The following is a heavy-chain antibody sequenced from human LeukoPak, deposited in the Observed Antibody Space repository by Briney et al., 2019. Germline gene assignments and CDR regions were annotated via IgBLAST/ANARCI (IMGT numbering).Heavy chain of an antibody. J-gene: IGHJ4*02. Sequence: GGSLRLSCAASGFTFSSYGIHWVRQAPGKGLEWVAVIWYDGSNKYYADSVKGRFTISRDNSKNTVYLQMNSLRAEDTAVYYCARVSPEIVVVTGAGAPDYGGQGTLVTVS. CDR1: GFTFSSYG. V-gene: IGHV3-33*01. CDR3: ARVSPEIVVVTGAGAPDY. CDR2: IWYDGSNK. D-gene: IGHD2-21*02.